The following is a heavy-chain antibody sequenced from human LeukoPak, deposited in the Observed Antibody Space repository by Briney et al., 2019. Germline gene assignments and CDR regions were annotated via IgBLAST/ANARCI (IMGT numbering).Heavy chain of an antibody. CDR3: TRINGGI. CDR1: GGSITSNPYY. D-gene: IGHD2-8*01. CDR2: ISFDGNS. V-gene: IGHV4-39*07. J-gene: IGHJ4*02. Sequence: SETLSLTCTVTGGSITSNPYYWGWIRQPPGKGLEWIGSISFDGNSYYDPSLKSRVTVSRDTSKNQFSLKVNSVTAADTAVYYCTRINGGIWGQGTLVTVSS.